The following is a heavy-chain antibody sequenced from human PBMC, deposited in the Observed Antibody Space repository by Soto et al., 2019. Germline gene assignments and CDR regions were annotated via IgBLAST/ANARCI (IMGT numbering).Heavy chain of an antibody. CDR2: TRNKANTYTT. CDR3: ARVSRAFFGMDV. J-gene: IGHJ6*02. V-gene: IGHV3-72*01. CDR1: GFTFSDHY. Sequence: EVQLVESGGGLVQPGGSLRLSCAASGFTFSDHYMDWVRQAPGKGLEWVGRTRNKANTYTTQYAASVKGRFTISRDDSKNSLYLQMNSLITEDTALYYCARVSRAFFGMDVWGQGTTVTVSS. D-gene: IGHD2-2*01.